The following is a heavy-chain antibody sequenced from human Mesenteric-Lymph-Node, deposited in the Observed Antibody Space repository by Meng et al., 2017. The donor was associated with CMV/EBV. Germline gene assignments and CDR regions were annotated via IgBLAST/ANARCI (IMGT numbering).Heavy chain of an antibody. CDR2: IYSGGST. V-gene: IGHV3-66*02. D-gene: IGHD1-26*01. CDR3: ARGIWDGHDAFDI. Sequence: GESLKISCAASGFTFSSYSMNWVRQAPGKGLEWVSVIYSGGSTYYADSVKGRFTISRDNSKNTLYLQMNSLRAEDTAVYYCARGIWDGHDAFDIWGQGTMVTVSS. CDR1: GFTFSSYS. J-gene: IGHJ3*02.